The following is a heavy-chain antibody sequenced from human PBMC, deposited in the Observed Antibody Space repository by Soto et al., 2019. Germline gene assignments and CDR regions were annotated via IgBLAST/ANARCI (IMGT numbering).Heavy chain of an antibody. V-gene: IGHV1-18*01. CDR3: ARGWPYCSSTSCYASEILIGWFDP. J-gene: IGHJ5*02. Sequence: ASVKVSCKASGYTFTSYGISWVRQAPGQGLEWMGWISAYNGNTNYAQKLQGRVTMTTDTSTSTAYMELRSLRSDDTAVYYCARGWPYCSSTSCYASEILIGWFDPSGQGTLVTVSS. CDR1: GYTFTSYG. CDR2: ISAYNGNT. D-gene: IGHD2-2*01.